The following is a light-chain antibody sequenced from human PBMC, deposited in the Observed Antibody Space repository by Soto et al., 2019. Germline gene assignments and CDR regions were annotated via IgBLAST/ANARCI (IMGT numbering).Light chain of an antibody. CDR2: AAS. J-gene: IGKJ4*01. CDR3: QQANSFPLT. CDR1: QGISSW. Sequence: DLQMTQSPSSVSASVGDRVTITCRASQGISSWLVWYQQKPGKAPNLLIYAASSLQGGVPSRFSGSGSGTDFTLTISSLQPEDSATYYCQQANSFPLTFGGGTKVEIK. V-gene: IGKV1-12*01.